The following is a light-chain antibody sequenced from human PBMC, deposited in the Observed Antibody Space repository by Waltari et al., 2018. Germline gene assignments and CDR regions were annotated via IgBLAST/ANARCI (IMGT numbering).Light chain of an antibody. V-gene: IGKV1-39*01. CDR1: QSVRNF. J-gene: IGKJ1*01. CDR3: QQGYMTPRT. CDR2: ATS. Sequence: DIKMTQSPSSLSASVGDRVTITCRASQSVRNFLNWYQQKPWKAPKLLIYATSNLETGVPSRFSGSGSGTDFSLSISSLQPEDFAIYFCQQGYMTPRTFGQGTKVEIK.